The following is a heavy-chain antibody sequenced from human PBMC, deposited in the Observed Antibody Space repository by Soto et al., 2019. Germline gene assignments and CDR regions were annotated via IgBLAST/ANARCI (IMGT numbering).Heavy chain of an antibody. V-gene: IGHV4-59*01. CDR2: IYYSGST. Sequence: SETLSLTCTVSGGSISSYYWSWIRQPPGKGLEWIGYIYYSGSTNYNPSLKSRVTISVDTSKNQFSLKLSSVTAADTAVYYCAGWEQWPSKIDYWGQGTLVTVSS. J-gene: IGHJ4*02. D-gene: IGHD6-19*01. CDR3: AGWEQWPSKIDY. CDR1: GGSISSYY.